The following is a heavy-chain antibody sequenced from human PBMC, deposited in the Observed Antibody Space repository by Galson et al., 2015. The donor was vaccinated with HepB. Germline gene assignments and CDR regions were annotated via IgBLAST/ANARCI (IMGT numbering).Heavy chain of an antibody. D-gene: IGHD1-26*01. V-gene: IGHV3-23*01. CDR3: AKALDSGSYYRDTASDY. CDR1: GFTFSSYA. Sequence: SLRLSCAASGFTFSSYAMSWVRQAPGKGLEWVSAISGSGGSTYYAGSVKGRFTISRDNSKNTLYLQMNSLRAEDTAVYYCAKALDSGSYYRDTASDYWGQGTLVTVSS. J-gene: IGHJ4*02. CDR2: ISGSGGST.